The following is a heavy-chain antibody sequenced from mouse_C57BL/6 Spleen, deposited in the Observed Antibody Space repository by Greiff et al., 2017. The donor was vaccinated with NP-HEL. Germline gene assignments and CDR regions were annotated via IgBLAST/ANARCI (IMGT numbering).Heavy chain of an antibody. CDR3: ARIVSGYPGDY. Sequence: VQLQQSGAELVRPGSSVKLSCKASGYTFTSYWMDWVKQRPGQGLEWIGNIYPSDSETHYNQKFKDKATLTVDKSSSTAYMQLSSLTSEDSAVYYCARIVSGYPGDYWGQGTTLTVSS. V-gene: IGHV1-61*01. CDR2: IYPSDSET. D-gene: IGHD3-2*02. CDR1: GYTFTSYW. J-gene: IGHJ2*01.